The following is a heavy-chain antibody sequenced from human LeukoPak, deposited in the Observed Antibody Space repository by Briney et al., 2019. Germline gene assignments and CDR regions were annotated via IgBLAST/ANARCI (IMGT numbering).Heavy chain of an antibody. V-gene: IGHV3-7*01. CDR3: ACSSSWYEIDY. CDR2: IKQDGSEK. CDR1: GFTFSSYW. D-gene: IGHD6-13*01. J-gene: IGHJ4*02. Sequence: PAGGSLRLSCAASGFTFSSYWMSWVRQAPGKGLEWVANIKQDGSEKYYVDSVKGRFTISRDNTKNSLYLQMNSLRAEDTAVYYCACSSSWYEIDYWGQGTLVTVSS.